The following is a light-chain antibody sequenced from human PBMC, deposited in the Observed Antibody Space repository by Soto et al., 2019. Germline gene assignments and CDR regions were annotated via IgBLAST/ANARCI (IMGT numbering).Light chain of an antibody. CDR3: QHYGDSRT. CDR1: HSVDSTH. V-gene: IGKV3-20*01. J-gene: IGKJ1*01. Sequence: EIVLTQSPGTLSLSSGERATLSCRTSHSVDSTHLAWYQQKPGQAPRLLIYGASGRATGIPDRFGGSGSGTDFTLTISRLEPEDFAVYYCQHYGDSRTFGQGTKVEVK. CDR2: GAS.